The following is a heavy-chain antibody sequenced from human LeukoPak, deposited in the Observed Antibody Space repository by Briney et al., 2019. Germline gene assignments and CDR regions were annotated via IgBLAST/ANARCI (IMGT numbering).Heavy chain of an antibody. CDR1: GFTFSSYG. CDR3: ARARKYYDILTGYIDY. CDR2: IWYDGSNK. Sequence: GGSLRLSCAASGFTFSSYGMHWVRQAPGKGLEWVAVIWYDGSNKYYADSVKGRFTISRDNSKNTLYLQMNSLRAEDTAVYYCARARKYYDILTGYIDYWGPGTLVTVSS. J-gene: IGHJ4*02. D-gene: IGHD3-9*01. V-gene: IGHV3-33*01.